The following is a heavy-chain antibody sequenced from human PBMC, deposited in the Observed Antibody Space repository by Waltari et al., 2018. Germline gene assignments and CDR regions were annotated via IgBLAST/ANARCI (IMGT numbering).Heavy chain of an antibody. CDR3: AKDAYDSSGYYYPVGYFDL. Sequence: EVQLVESGGGLVQPGGSLTLSCAASGFTFGSYALSWVRLPPGKGREWVSAISGSGGSTYYADSVKGRFTISRDNSKNTLYLQMNSLRAEDTAVYYCAKDAYDSSGYYYPVGYFDLWGRGTLVTVSS. D-gene: IGHD3-22*01. CDR1: GFTFGSYA. V-gene: IGHV3-23*04. J-gene: IGHJ2*01. CDR2: ISGSGGST.